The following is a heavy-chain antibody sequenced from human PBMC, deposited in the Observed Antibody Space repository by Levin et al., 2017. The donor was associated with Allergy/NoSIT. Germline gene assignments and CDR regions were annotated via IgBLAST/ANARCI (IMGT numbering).Heavy chain of an antibody. CDR3: ARTHSSSWHFLGY. J-gene: IGHJ4*02. CDR2: ISYDGSNK. D-gene: IGHD6-13*01. CDR1: GFTFSSYA. Sequence: GESLKISCAASGFTFSSYAMHWVRQAPGKGLEWVAVISYDGSNKYYADSVKGRFTISRDNSKNTLYLQMNSLRAEDTAVYYCARTHSSSWHFLGYWGQGTLVTVSS. V-gene: IGHV3-30-3*01.